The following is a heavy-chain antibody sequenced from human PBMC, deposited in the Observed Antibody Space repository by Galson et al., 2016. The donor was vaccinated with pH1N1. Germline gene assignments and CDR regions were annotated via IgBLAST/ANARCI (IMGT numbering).Heavy chain of an antibody. CDR1: GFSFDDYA. V-gene: IGHV3-9*01. CDR2: INWKSNNI. CDR3: VKDFKGYFYYMDV. Sequence: LRLSCSASGFSFDDYAMHRVRQAPGRGLEWVSGINWKSNNIVYADSVKGRFSISRDNAKRYRFLEMNSLRVEDTALYYCVKDFKGYFYYMDVWGKGTNVTVSS. J-gene: IGHJ6*03.